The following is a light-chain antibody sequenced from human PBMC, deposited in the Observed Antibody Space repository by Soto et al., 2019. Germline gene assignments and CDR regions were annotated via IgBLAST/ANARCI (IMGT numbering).Light chain of an antibody. V-gene: IGKV1-17*03. J-gene: IGKJ2*01. CDR3: QHYNDWPPRMYT. Sequence: DTQMTQSPSAMSASVGDRVTITCRASRGITNYVAWFQQKPGQVPKRLIYAASSLHRGGPSRFSGSSAGTEFALTISMLQCEDFAVYYCQHYNDWPPRMYTFGQGTKVEIK. CDR1: RGITNY. CDR2: AAS.